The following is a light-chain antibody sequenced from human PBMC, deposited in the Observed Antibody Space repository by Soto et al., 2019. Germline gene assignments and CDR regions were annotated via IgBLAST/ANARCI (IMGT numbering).Light chain of an antibody. CDR3: SSYTSRSTVL. Sequence: QAVVTQPASVSGSPGQSITISCTGTSSDVGGYNYVSWYQQHPGKAPKLMIYDVSNRPSGVSNRFSGSKSGNTASLTISGLQAEDEADYYCSSYTSRSTVLFGGGTKVTVL. V-gene: IGLV2-14*01. J-gene: IGLJ2*01. CDR2: DVS. CDR1: SSDVGGYNY.